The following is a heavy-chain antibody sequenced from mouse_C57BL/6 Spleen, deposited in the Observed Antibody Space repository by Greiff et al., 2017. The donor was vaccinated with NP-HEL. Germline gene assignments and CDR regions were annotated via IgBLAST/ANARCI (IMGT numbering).Heavy chain of an antibody. J-gene: IGHJ2*01. CDR2: IDPSDSYT. D-gene: IGHD1-1*01. CDR3: ARFPDYYGSSFLYYFDY. Sequence: QVQLQQSGAELVRPGTSVKLSCKASGYTFTSYWMHWVKQRPGQGLEWIGVIDPSDSYTNYNQKFKGKATLTVDTSSSTAYMQLSSLTSEDSAVYYCARFPDYYGSSFLYYFDYWGQGTTLTVSS. CDR1: GYTFTSYW. V-gene: IGHV1-59*01.